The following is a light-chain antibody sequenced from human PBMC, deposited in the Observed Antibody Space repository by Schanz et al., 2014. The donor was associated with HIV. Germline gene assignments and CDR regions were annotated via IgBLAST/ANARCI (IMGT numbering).Light chain of an antibody. Sequence: QSVLTQPPSVSGAPGQRVTISCTGSSSNIGAGYDVHWYQQLPGTAPKLLIYRNNQRPSGVPDRFSGSKSGTSASLAISGLRSEDEADYYCQSFDGSLGGVLFGGGTKLTVL. CDR3: QSFDGSLGGVL. V-gene: IGLV1-40*01. CDR2: RNN. CDR1: SSNIGAGYD. J-gene: IGLJ3*02.